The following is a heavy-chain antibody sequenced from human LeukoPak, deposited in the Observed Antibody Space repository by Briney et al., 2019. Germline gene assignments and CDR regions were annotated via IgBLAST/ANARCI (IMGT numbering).Heavy chain of an antibody. V-gene: IGHV4-59*01. D-gene: IGHD5-24*01. CDR3: ARHEGWLQSDYYYGMDV. CDR2: IYYSWST. J-gene: IGHJ6*02. Sequence: SETLSLTCTVSGGSISSYYWNWIRQPPGKGLEWMGYIYYSWSTNYNPSLRSRVTISVDTSKNKFSLQLSSVPAADTAVYYCARHEGWLQSDYYYGMDVWGQGTTVTVSS. CDR1: GGSISSYY.